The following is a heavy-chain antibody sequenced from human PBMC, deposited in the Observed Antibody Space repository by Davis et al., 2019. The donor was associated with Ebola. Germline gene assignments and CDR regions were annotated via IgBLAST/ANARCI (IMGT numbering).Heavy chain of an antibody. CDR1: GFTFISYS. V-gene: IGHV3-21*01. CDR2: ISSSSYYI. CDR3: AATYDTSGYPTDY. J-gene: IGHJ4*02. Sequence: GESLKISCAASGFTFISYSMNWVRQAPGMGLEWVSSISSSSYYIYYADSVKGRFTISRDNAKKSLYPQMNSLRAEDTGVYYCAATYDTSGYPTDYWGQGTLVTVSS. D-gene: IGHD3-22*01.